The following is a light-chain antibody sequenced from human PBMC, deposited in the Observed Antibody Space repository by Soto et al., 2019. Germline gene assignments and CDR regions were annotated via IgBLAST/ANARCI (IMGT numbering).Light chain of an antibody. CDR2: KAS. CDR3: QYYDSYSWT. J-gene: IGKJ1*01. Sequence: DIQMTQSPSTLSASVGDRVTITCRASQSISDWLAWYQQKPGKAPKFLIYKASNLESGVPSRFSGGGSGTEFTLTISSVQPDDFATYYCQYYDSYSWTFGQWTKVEIK. V-gene: IGKV1-5*03. CDR1: QSISDW.